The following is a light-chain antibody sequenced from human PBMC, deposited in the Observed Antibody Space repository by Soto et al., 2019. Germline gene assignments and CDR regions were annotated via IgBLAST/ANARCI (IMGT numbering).Light chain of an antibody. Sequence: DIQMTQSPSTLYASVGDRVTITCRASQSISSWLAWYQQKPGKAPKLLIYKASSLQSGVPSRFSGSGSGTEFTRTNSSLQPDDFATYYCQQYNSYSTFGQGTKVEIK. V-gene: IGKV1-5*03. CDR3: QQYNSYST. CDR1: QSISSW. J-gene: IGKJ1*01. CDR2: KAS.